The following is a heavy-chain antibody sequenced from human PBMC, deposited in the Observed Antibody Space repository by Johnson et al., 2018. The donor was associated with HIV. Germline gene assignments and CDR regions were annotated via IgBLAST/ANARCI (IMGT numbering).Heavy chain of an antibody. CDR1: GFTFSSYA. V-gene: IGHV3-30-3*01. CDR3: AREHRYYYDSIGYYRGDAFDI. J-gene: IGHJ3*02. D-gene: IGHD3-22*01. CDR2: ISYDGSNK. Sequence: QVQLVESGGGVVQPGRSLRLSCAASGFTFSSYAMHWVRQAPGKGLEWVAVISYDGSNKYYADSVKGRFTISRDNSKNTLYLQMNSLGAEDTAVYYCAREHRYYYDSIGYYRGDAFDIWGQWTMVTVSS.